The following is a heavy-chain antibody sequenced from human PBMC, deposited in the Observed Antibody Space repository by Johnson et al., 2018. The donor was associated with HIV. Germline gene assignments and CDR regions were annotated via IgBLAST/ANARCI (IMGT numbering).Heavy chain of an antibody. D-gene: IGHD1-26*01. CDR2: IHWNAGNT. J-gene: IGHJ3*02. CDR3: ARRSGTWDDFDI. CDR1: GFTFDDYD. V-gene: IGHV3-20*04. Sequence: VQLVESGGYVVRPGGSLRLSCAASGFTFDDYDMTWVRQAPGKGLEWVSGIHWNAGNTGYVDSVKGRFTISRDNAKNSLYLQMNSLRAEDTALYYCARRSGTWDDFDIWGQGTMVTVSS.